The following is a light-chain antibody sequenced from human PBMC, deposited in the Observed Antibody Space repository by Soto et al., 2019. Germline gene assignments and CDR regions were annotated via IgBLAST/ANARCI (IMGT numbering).Light chain of an antibody. Sequence: FVVTQSPGTLSLSQWEGATLSCRASHSVTSSYLAWYQQKPGQAPRLLIYSASRRATGIPDRFSGSGSGTDFTLTISRVEPEDSAVYYCQQYGYSFWTFGQGTKVDIK. J-gene: IGKJ1*01. V-gene: IGKV3-20*01. CDR2: SAS. CDR3: QQYGYSFWT. CDR1: HSVTSSY.